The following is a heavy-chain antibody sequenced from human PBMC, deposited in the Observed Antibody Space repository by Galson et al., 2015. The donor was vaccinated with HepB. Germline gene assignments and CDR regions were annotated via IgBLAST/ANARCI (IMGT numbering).Heavy chain of an antibody. CDR3: AEVHCGATSCSRIDD. D-gene: IGHD2-2*01. J-gene: IGHJ4*02. CDR2: ISGSGDTI. Sequence: SLRLSCAASGFTFSTHAMSWVRQAPGKGLAWVSAISGSGDTIYYADSVMGRFTISRDNSKNTLYLQMNILRAEDTAVYYCAEVHCGATSCSRIDDWGQGTLVTVSS. V-gene: IGHV3-23*01. CDR1: GFTFSTHA.